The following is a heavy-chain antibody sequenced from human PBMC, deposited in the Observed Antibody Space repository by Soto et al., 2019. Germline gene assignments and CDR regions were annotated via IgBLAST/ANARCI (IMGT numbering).Heavy chain of an antibody. V-gene: IGHV2-5*02. J-gene: IGHJ4*02. Sequence: QITLKESGPTLVKPTQTLTLTCTFSGFSLSTSGVGVGWIRQSPGKALEWLALIYWDDDKRYSPSLKRRLTITKDSSKNQVVLTMTNMDPVDKATYYCARIYCSGGSCSGNYFDYWGQGTLVTVSS. D-gene: IGHD2-15*01. CDR3: ARIYCSGGSCSGNYFDY. CDR1: GFSLSTSGVG. CDR2: IYWDDDK.